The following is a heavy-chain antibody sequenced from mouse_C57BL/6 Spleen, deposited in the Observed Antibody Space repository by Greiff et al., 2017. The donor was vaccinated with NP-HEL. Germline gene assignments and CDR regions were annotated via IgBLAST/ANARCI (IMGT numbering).Heavy chain of an antibody. V-gene: IGHV2-6*01. D-gene: IGHD4-1*01. J-gene: IGHJ3*01. CDR2: IWGVGST. CDR3: ASGPRLGRFAY. CDR1: GFSLTSYG. Sequence: VKLLESGPGLVAPSQSLSITCTVSGFSLTSYGVDWVRQSPGKGLEWLGVIWGVGSTNYNSALKSRLSISKDNSKSQVFLKMNSLQTDDTAMYYCASGPRLGRFAYWGQGTLVTVSA.